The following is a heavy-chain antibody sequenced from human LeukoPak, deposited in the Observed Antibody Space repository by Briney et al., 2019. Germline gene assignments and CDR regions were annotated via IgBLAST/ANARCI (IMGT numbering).Heavy chain of an antibody. D-gene: IGHD3-22*01. V-gene: IGHV4-30-4*08. Sequence: SETLSLTCAVYGGSFSGYYWSWIRQPPGKGLEWIGYIYYSGSTYYNPSLKSRVTISVDTSKNQFSLKLSSVTAADTAVYYCAREGIVAPYPDYWGQGTLVTVSS. CDR3: AREGIVAPYPDY. CDR1: GGSFSGYY. CDR2: IYYSGST. J-gene: IGHJ4*02.